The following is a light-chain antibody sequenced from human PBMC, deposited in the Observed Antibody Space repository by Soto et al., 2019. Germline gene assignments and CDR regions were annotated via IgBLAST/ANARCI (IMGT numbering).Light chain of an antibody. J-gene: IGLJ1*01. V-gene: IGLV2-8*01. CDR2: EVN. Sequence: QSFLAHPPSSSGSPGQSVAISCTGTSSDVGGYNYVSWYQQHPGKAPKLMIYEVNKRPSGVPDRFSGSKSGNTASLTVSGLQAEDEADYYCSSYAGSSNVFGTGTKVT. CDR1: SSDVGGYNY. CDR3: SSYAGSSNV.